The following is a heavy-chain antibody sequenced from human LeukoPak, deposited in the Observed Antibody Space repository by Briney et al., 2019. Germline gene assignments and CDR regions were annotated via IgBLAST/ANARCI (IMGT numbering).Heavy chain of an antibody. J-gene: IGHJ4*02. Sequence: GGSLRLSCAASGFMFRSFEMYWVRQAPGKGLEWVAYISSGASTMYYADSVKGRFTISRDDAKNSLFLQMNSLSAEDTAIYYCALLAVASDFDYWGQGTLVTVSS. D-gene: IGHD6-19*01. V-gene: IGHV3-48*03. CDR3: ALLAVASDFDY. CDR1: GFMFRSFE. CDR2: ISSGASTM.